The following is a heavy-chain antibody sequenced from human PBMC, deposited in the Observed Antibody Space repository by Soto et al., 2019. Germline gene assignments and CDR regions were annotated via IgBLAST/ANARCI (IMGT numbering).Heavy chain of an antibody. CDR2: IMPVFGIA. CDR1: GGTFSRYS. D-gene: IGHD2-2*01. Sequence: QVQLVQSGAEVKKPGSSVKVSCKASGGTFSRYSFTWVRQAPGHGLEWMGRIMPVFGIASYAQKFQGRVTITADESTSTAFMELSSLRSEDTAVYNCAREDRDRETGLVPAAIDGLDVWGQGTTVTVSS. V-gene: IGHV1-69*08. J-gene: IGHJ6*02. CDR3: AREDRDRETGLVPAAIDGLDV.